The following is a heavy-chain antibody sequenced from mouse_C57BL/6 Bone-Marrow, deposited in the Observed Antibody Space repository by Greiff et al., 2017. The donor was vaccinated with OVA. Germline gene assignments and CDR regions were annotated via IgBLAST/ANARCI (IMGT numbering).Heavy chain of an antibody. D-gene: IGHD2-5*01. J-gene: IGHJ1*03. CDR1: GYTFTTYP. Sequence: QVHVKQSGAELVKPGASVKMSCKASGYTFTTYPIEWMKQNHGKSLEWIGNFHPYNDDTKYNEKFKGKATLTVEKSSSTVYLELSRLTSDDSAVYYCARAAYYSNYEYFDVWGTGTTVTVSS. V-gene: IGHV1-47*01. CDR3: ARAAYYSNYEYFDV. CDR2: FHPYNDDT.